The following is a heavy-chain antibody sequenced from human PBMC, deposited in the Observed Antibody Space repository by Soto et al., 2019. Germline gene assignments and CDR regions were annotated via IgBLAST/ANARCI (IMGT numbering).Heavy chain of an antibody. CDR2: IYYSGST. J-gene: IGHJ6*03. Sequence: QVQLQESGPGLVKPSQTLSLTCTVSGGSISSGGYYWSWIRQHPGKGLGWIGYIYYSGSTYYNPSLKSRVTISVDTSKNQFSLKLSSVTAADTAVYYCARDRADIVVVPATPVVDYYYYYMDVWGKGTTVTVSS. CDR1: GGSISSGGYY. D-gene: IGHD2-2*01. CDR3: ARDRADIVVVPATPVVDYYYYYMDV. V-gene: IGHV4-31*03.